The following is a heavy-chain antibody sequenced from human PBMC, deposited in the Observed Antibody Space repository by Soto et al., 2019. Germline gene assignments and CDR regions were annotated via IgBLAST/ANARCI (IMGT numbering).Heavy chain of an antibody. D-gene: IGHD2-8*02. J-gene: IGHJ6*04. V-gene: IGHV4-39*01. Sequence: QLQLQESGPGLVKPSETLSLTCNVSGGSITSNSFYWGWTRQPPGKGLAWIGNIYYSGSTYYNPPLMRRGAMAVDTSKNPFSLKPSSVTAADTAVYYCTRGRVFHGNNYVVDVWDKGTTVTVSS. CDR3: TRGRVFHGNNYVVDV. CDR2: IYYSGST. CDR1: GGSITSNSFY.